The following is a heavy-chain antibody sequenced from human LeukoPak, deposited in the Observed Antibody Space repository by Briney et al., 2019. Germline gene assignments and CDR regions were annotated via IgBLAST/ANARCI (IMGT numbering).Heavy chain of an antibody. J-gene: IGHJ4*02. D-gene: IGHD3-22*01. V-gene: IGHV4-59*01. CDR1: GGSISSYY. CDR2: IYYSGST. CDR3: ARDRGFYDSSGGY. Sequence: SETLSLTCTVSGGSISSYYWSWIRQPPGKGLEWIGYIYYSGSTNYNPSLKSRVTISVDMSKNQFSLKLSSVTAADTAVYYCARDRGFYDSSGGYWGQGTLVTVSS.